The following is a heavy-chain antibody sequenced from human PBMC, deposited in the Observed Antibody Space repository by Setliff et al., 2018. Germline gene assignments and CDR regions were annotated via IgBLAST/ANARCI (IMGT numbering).Heavy chain of an antibody. V-gene: IGHV4-34*01. D-gene: IGHD2-21*02. CDR3: ARGFDVCGGGACYTDGPYYFDY. CDR1: GGSFRYYY. Sequence: LSLTCAVYGGSFRYYYWTWIRQPPGKGLEWLGEINHSGSTNYNPSLKSRVTISVYTSKNQFSLKVNSVTAADTAVYYCARGFDVCGGGACYTDGPYYFDYWGLGTLVTVSS. J-gene: IGHJ4*02. CDR2: INHSGST.